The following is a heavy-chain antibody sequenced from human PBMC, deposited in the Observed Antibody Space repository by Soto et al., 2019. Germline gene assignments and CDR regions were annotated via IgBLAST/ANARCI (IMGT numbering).Heavy chain of an antibody. CDR2: IYYSGCT. CDR1: GGSISSGDYY. Sequence: LTLTCTVSGGSISSGDYYWSWIRQPPGKGLEWIGYIYYSGCTYYNPSLKSRVTISVDTSKNQFSLKLSSVTAADTAVYYCAIVDILTGYYRWYFDYWGQGTLVTVYS. D-gene: IGHD3-9*01. V-gene: IGHV4-30-4*01. CDR3: AIVDILTGYYRWYFDY. J-gene: IGHJ4*02.